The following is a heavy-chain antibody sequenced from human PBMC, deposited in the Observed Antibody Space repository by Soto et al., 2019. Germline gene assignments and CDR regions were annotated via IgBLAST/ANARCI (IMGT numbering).Heavy chain of an antibody. V-gene: IGHV4-31*03. D-gene: IGHD5-12*01. CDR2: IYYSGIT. CDR3: ARGEMATIMPRY. CDR1: GGSVSRGVYY. J-gene: IGHJ4*02. Sequence: SETMSLMCTASGGSVSRGVYYGIWVRQHPGKVLEWIGYIYYSGITYYNPSLKSRVTISADTSKNQFSLKLSSVTAADTAVYYCARGEMATIMPRYWGQGTLVTVSS.